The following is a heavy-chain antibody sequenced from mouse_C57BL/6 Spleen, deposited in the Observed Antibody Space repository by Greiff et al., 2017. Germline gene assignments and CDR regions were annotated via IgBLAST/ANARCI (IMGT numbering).Heavy chain of an antibody. CDR1: GYAFSSSW. CDR2: IYPGDGDT. CDR3: AREGGYYLYAMDY. J-gene: IGHJ4*01. D-gene: IGHD2-3*01. V-gene: IGHV1-82*01. Sequence: QVQLQQSGPELVKPGASVKISCKASGYAFSSSWMNWVKQRPGKGLEWIGRIYPGDGDTNYNGQFKGKATLTADKSSSTAYMQLSSLTSEDSAVYFCAREGGYYLYAMDYWGQGTSVTVSS.